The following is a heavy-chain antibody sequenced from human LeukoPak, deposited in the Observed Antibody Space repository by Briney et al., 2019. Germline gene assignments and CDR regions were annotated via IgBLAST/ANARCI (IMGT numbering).Heavy chain of an antibody. CDR1: GGSISSSPYY. CDR3: ARHQPSNWYFDS. V-gene: IGHV4-39*01. CDR2: IYYSGST. D-gene: IGHD7-27*01. J-gene: IGHJ4*02. Sequence: KPSQTLSLTCTVSGGSISSSPYYWGWIRQPPGKGLEWIATIYYSGSTYYNPSLKSRVTISVDTSKNQFSLKLSSVTAADTAVYYCARHQPSNWYFDSWGQGTLVTVSS.